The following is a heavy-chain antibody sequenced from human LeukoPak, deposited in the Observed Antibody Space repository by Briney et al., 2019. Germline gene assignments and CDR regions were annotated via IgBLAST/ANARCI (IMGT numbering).Heavy chain of an antibody. CDR3: ARDQGSLTRSWYTGY. CDR2: IIPIFGTA. D-gene: IGHD6-13*01. V-gene: IGHV1-69*05. Sequence: SVKVSCKASGGTFSSYAISWVRQAPGQGLEWMGGIIPIFGTANYAQKFQGRVTMTRDTSITTAYMDLSSLTPDDTAVYFCARDQGSLTRSWYTGYWGQGTQVTVSS. CDR1: GGTFSSYA. J-gene: IGHJ4*02.